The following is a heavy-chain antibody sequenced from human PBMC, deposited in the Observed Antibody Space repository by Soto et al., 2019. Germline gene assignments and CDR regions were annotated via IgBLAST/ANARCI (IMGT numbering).Heavy chain of an antibody. J-gene: IGHJ6*02. Sequence: ASVKVSCKASGYRLTSNYVHWVRQAPGQGLEWIGIINPDAYNTRFAQQFQGRVTLTRDTSTGTVYMELRSLKSDDTAVYFCARGGVSRSGWFDYNHGMDVWGQGTTGTVSS. CDR3: ARGGVSRSGWFDYNHGMDV. CDR2: INPDAYNT. D-gene: IGHD6-13*01. CDR1: GYRLTSNY. V-gene: IGHV1-46*01.